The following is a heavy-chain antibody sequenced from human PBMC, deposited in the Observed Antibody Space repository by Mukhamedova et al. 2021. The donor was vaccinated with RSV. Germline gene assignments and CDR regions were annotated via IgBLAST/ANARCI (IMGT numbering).Heavy chain of an antibody. J-gene: IGHJ4*02. CDR3: AEEVEYSYGDY. CDR2: GRT. D-gene: IGHD5-18*01. Sequence: GRTYYADSVKGRFAISRDNSRNLVFLQMNSLRAEDAAVYYCAEEVEYSYGDYWGQGALVTVSS. V-gene: IGHV3-23*01.